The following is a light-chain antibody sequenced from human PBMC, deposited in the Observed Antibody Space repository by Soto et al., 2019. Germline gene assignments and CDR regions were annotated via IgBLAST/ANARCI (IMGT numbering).Light chain of an antibody. V-gene: IGKV1-5*01. Sequence: DIQMTQSPSNLSASVGDRVTITCRASQSISSWLAWYQQKPGKAPKLLIYDASSLESGVPSRFSGSGSGTEFTLTISSLQPDDFATYYCQQYNSPYTFGQGTKLEIK. CDR1: QSISSW. CDR3: QQYNSPYT. J-gene: IGKJ2*01. CDR2: DAS.